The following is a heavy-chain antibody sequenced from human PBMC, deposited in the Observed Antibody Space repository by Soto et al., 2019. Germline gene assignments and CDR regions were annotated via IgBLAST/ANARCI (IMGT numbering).Heavy chain of an antibody. CDR3: ERGAYRLY. D-gene: IGHD2-21*01. CDR2: ISYSYSADTI. J-gene: IGHJ4*02. V-gene: IGHV3-11*04. CDR1: GFTFSDYY. Sequence: PVGSLRLSCATSGFTFSDYYMSWIRQAPGKGLEWVSYISYSYSADTINYADSVKGLYTITTDNAKNSLYLQMNSLRVEDTAVYYCERGAYRLYWGQGTLVTVSS.